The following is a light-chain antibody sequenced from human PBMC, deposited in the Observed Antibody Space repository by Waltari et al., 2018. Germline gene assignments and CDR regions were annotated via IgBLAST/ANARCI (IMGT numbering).Light chain of an antibody. V-gene: IGKV1-5*03. CDR3: QQYDNLPT. J-gene: IGKJ1*01. CDR2: KAS. CDR1: QSINTW. Sequence: PIPHSPSPLSSSLFSLFPLTFLSSQSINTWLAWYRQKPGTAPKLLISKASSLESGVPSRFSGSGSGTEFTLTISSLQPDDFATYYCQQYDNLPTFGQGTKVEIK.